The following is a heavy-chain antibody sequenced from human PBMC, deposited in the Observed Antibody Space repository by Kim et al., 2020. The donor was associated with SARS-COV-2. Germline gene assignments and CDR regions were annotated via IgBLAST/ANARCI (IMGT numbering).Heavy chain of an antibody. Sequence: GGSLRLSCAASGFTFSSYCMHWVRQAPGKGLVWVSRINSDGSSTSYADSVKGRFTISRDNAKNTLYLQMNSLRAEDTAVYYCARRPTIFGVVGFDPWGQGTLVTVSS. D-gene: IGHD3-3*01. V-gene: IGHV3-74*01. CDR3: ARRPTIFGVVGFDP. J-gene: IGHJ5*02. CDR1: GFTFSSYC. CDR2: INSDGSST.